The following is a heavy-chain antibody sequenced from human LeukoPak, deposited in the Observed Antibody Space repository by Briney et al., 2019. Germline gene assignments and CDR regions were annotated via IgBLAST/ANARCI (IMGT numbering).Heavy chain of an antibody. Sequence: GGSLRLSCAASGFTFSSYEMNWVRQAPGKGLEWVSSISSSSSFIYYADSVKGRFTISRDNAKTSLYLQMNSLRAEDTAVYYCARDKYGGGWSINWFDPWGQGTLVTVSS. CDR2: ISSSSSFI. D-gene: IGHD6-19*01. CDR3: ARDKYGGGWSINWFDP. J-gene: IGHJ5*02. CDR1: GFTFSSYE. V-gene: IGHV3-21*01.